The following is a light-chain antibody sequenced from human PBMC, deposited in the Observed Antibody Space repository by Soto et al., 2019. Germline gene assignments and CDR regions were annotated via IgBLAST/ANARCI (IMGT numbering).Light chain of an antibody. CDR1: SSDVGKYNL. CDR3: CSYAGSLWV. V-gene: IGLV2-23*01. J-gene: IGLJ3*02. CDR2: EDT. Sequence: QSALTQPASVSGSPGQSITISYTGTSSDVGKYNLVSWYQQHPGEAPKLMIYEDTKRPSGISDRFSGSKSGNAASLTFSGLQAEDEADYYCCSYAGSLWVFGGGTKVTVL.